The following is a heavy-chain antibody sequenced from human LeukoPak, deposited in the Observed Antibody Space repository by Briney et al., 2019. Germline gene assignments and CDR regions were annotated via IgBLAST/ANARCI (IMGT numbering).Heavy chain of an antibody. J-gene: IGHJ6*02. Sequence: PSETLSLTCTVSGGSISSYYWSWIRQPPGKGLEWIGYIYYSGSTDYNPSLKSRVTISVDTSKNQFSLKLSSVTAADTAVYYCARLMVYAIQDGDYYYGMDVWGQGTTVTVSS. V-gene: IGHV4-59*08. CDR1: GGSISSYY. D-gene: IGHD2-8*01. CDR3: ARLMVYAIQDGDYYYGMDV. CDR2: IYYSGST.